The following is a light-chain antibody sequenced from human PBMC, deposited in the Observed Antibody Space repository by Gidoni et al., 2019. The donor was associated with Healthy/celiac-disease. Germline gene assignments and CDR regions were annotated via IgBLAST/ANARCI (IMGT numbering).Light chain of an antibody. J-gene: IGKJ3*01. CDR3: QQSYSTPPFT. Sequence: DIQMTQSPSSLSASVGDRVTITCLASQTISSFLNWYQQKPGKAPKLLIYAASTLQSGVPSRFSGSGFETDFTLTISSLQPEDFATYYCQQSYSTPPFTFGPGTKVDIQ. CDR1: QTISSF. V-gene: IGKV1-39*01. CDR2: AAS.